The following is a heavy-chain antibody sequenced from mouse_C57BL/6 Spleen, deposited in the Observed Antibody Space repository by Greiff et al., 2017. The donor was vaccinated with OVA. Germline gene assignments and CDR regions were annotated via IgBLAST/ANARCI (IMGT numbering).Heavy chain of an antibody. J-gene: IGHJ1*03. CDR1: GYAFSSYW. CDR2: IYPGDGDT. CDR3: ARSDDHERYFDV. Sequence: QVQLQQSGAELVKPGASVKISCKASGYAFSSYWMNWVKQRPGKGLEWIGQIYPGDGDTNYNGKFKGKATLTADKSSSTAYMQLSSLTSEDSAVYFCARSDDHERYFDVWGTGTTVTVSS. V-gene: IGHV1-80*01.